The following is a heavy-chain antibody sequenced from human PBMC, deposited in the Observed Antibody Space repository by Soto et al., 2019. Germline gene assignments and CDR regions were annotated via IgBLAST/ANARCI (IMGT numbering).Heavy chain of an antibody. Sequence: EVQLVESGGGLVQPGGSLRLSCAASGFTFSSYWMHWVRQVPGKGLVWVSRINSDGTMTNYADFVKGRFTISRDNAKNTLFLQMNGLGVEYTDVYYCVLEEYCGVHCYPARGQGAPVTVSS. D-gene: IGHD2-21*02. V-gene: IGHV3-74*01. CDR3: VLEEYCGVHCYPA. CDR2: INSDGTMT. CDR1: GFTFSSYW. J-gene: IGHJ4*02.